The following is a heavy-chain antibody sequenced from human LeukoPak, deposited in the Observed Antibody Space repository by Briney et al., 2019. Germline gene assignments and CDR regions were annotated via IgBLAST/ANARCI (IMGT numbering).Heavy chain of an antibody. CDR2: VSPSGDIT. V-gene: IGHV3-23*01. CDR3: AKEIGGSGSYACDY. J-gene: IGHJ4*02. D-gene: IGHD1-26*01. Sequence: GGSLRLSCAASEFHFSTHGMNWVRQAPGKGLEWVSGVSPSGDITYYADSVMGRFTISRDNSKNTLYLQMNSLRVEDTAVYYCAKEIGGSGSYACDYWGQGTLVTVSS. CDR1: EFHFSTHG.